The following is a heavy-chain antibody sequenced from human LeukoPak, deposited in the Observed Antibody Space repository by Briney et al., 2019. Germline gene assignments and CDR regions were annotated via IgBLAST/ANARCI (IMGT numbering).Heavy chain of an antibody. V-gene: IGHV1-69*06. J-gene: IGHJ4*02. CDR1: GGTFSSYA. D-gene: IGHD3-22*01. CDR2: IIPIFGTA. CDR3: AGGSAEGNHYYYDSSGPPPYFDY. Sequence: GSSVKVSCKASGGTFSSYAISWVRQAPGQGLEWMGGIIPIFGTANYAQKFQGRVTITADKSTSTAYMELSSLRSEDTAVYYCAGGSAEGNHYYYDSSGPPPYFDYWGQGTLVTVSS.